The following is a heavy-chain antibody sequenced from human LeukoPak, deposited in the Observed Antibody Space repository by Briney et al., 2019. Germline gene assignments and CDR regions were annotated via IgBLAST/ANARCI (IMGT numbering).Heavy chain of an antibody. CDR1: GFIFSSYG. V-gene: IGHV3-30*03. Sequence: PGGSLRLSCAASGFIFSSYGMHWVCQAPGKGLEWVAVISYDGSNKYYADSVKGRFTISRGNSKNTLYLQMNSLRAEDTAVYYCARDLRWEPGPIDYWGQGTLVTVSS. J-gene: IGHJ4*02. CDR2: ISYDGSNK. CDR3: ARDLRWEPGPIDY. D-gene: IGHD1-26*01.